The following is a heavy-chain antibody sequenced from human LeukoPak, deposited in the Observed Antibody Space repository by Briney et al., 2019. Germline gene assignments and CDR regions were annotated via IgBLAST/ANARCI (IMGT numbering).Heavy chain of an antibody. CDR3: AKDRAGDSGSYYDAFDI. CDR1: GFTFSSYA. CDR2: ISGSGGST. D-gene: IGHD1-26*01. V-gene: IGHV3-23*01. Sequence: PGGSLRLSCAASGFTFSSYAMSWVRQAPAKGLEWVSAISGSGGSTYYADSVKGRFTISRDNSKNTLYLQMNSLRAEDTAVYYCAKDRAGDSGSYYDAFDIWGQGTMVTVSS. J-gene: IGHJ3*02.